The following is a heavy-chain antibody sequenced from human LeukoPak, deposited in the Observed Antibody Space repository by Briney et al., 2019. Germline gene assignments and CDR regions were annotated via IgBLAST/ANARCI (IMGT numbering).Heavy chain of an antibody. Sequence: ASVKVSCKASGYTFTSYDINWVRQATGQGLEWMGWMNPNSGNTGYAQKFQGRVTITRNTSISTAYMELSSLRSEDTAVYYCARAPLSGYYMDVWGKGTTVTVSS. CDR3: ARAPLSGYYMDV. J-gene: IGHJ6*03. D-gene: IGHD1-26*01. CDR1: GYTFTSYD. V-gene: IGHV1-8*03. CDR2: MNPNSGNT.